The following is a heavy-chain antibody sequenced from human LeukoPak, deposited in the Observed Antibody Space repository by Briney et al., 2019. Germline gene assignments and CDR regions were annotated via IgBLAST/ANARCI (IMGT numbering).Heavy chain of an antibody. Sequence: SETLSLTCTVSGGSISSGGYYWSWIRQPAGKGLEWIGRIYTSGSTSYNPSLKSRVTMSVDTSKNQFSLKLSSVTAADTAVYYCAREIRSGSPFWFDPWGQGTLVTVSS. CDR3: AREIRSGSPFWFDP. CDR2: IYTSGST. D-gene: IGHD3-3*01. CDR1: GGSISSGGYY. V-gene: IGHV4-61*02. J-gene: IGHJ5*02.